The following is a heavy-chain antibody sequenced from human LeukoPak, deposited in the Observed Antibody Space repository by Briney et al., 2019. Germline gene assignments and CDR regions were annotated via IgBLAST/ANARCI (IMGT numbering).Heavy chain of an antibody. CDR2: ISYESDNK. V-gene: IGHV3-30*04. D-gene: IGHD6-13*01. Sequence: GGSLRLSCTASGFAFKTFAMHWVRQAPGSGLEWVALISYESDNKYYADSVKGRFTISRDNAKNTLYLQMNSLRAEDTAVYYCAKDRGSSSCLDYWGQGTLVTVSS. J-gene: IGHJ4*02. CDR3: AKDRGSSSCLDY. CDR1: GFAFKTFA.